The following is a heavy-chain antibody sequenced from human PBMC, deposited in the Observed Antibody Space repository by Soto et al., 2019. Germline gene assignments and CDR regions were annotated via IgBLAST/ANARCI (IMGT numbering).Heavy chain of an antibody. CDR3: ARDRDYYDSSGHYHYYYYGMDV. J-gene: IGHJ6*02. Sequence: SETLSLTCTVSGGSISSGNYYWTWIRQPPGKGLEWIGNIFYSGSTYYNPSLKTRITISVDTSKNQFSLRLSSVTAADTAVYYCARDRDYYDSSGHYHYYYYGMDVWGQGTTVTVSS. CDR1: GGSISSGNYY. D-gene: IGHD3-22*01. CDR2: IFYSGST. V-gene: IGHV4-30-4*01.